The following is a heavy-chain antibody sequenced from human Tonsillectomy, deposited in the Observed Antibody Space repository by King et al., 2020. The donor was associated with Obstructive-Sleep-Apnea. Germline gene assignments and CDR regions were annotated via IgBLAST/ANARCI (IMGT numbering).Heavy chain of an antibody. D-gene: IGHD1-26*01. CDR1: GGSISSYY. CDR3: ARFGATAGFDL. V-gene: IGHV4-59*08. Sequence: VQLQESGPGLVKPSETLSLTCTVSGGSISSYYWSWIRQPPGKGLEWIGYIYYSGGINYNPSLRSRVAISVDTSKNQFSLTLSSVTAADTAVYYCARFGATAGFDLWGRGTLVTVSS. J-gene: IGHJ2*01. CDR2: IYYSGGI.